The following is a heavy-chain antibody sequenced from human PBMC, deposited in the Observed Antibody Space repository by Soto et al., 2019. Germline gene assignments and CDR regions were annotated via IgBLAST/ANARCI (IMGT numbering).Heavy chain of an antibody. CDR3: ARIPRYSFPTSDDLDS. D-gene: IGHD5-18*01. V-gene: IGHV1-69*13. J-gene: IGHJ4*02. CDR2: ITPIYPAT. CDR1: GGTFYTYT. Sequence: SVKVSCKASGGTFYTYTFSWVRQAPGQGLEWMGSITPIYPATNYAEKFQGRLTVTADGSTSTAYMELSSLTSDDTAVYYCARIPRYSFPTSDDLDSWGQGTLVTVSS.